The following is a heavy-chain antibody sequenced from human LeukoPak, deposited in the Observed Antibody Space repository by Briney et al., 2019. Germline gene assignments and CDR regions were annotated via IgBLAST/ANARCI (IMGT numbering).Heavy chain of an antibody. V-gene: IGHV4-59*01. Sequence: PSETLSLTCTVSGVSISSYYWSWIRQPPGKGLEWIGYISYSGTTNYNPSLKSRVTISIDTSKNQFSLKLSSVTAADTAVYYCARGVNWIDPWGQGTLVTVSS. CDR2: ISYSGTT. CDR1: GVSISSYY. J-gene: IGHJ5*02. CDR3: ARGVNWIDP. D-gene: IGHD6-13*01.